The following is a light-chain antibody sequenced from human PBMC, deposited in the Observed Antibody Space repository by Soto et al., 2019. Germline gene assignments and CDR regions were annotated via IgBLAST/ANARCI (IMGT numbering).Light chain of an antibody. J-gene: IGKJ2*01. CDR2: AAS. CDR1: QGISNW. CDR3: QQANGFPRT. Sequence: DIQMTQSPSSVSASVGDRVTITCRASQGISNWLAWYQQKPGKAPKLVIFAASSLQSGVPSRFSGSRSGTEFTLTITSLQPEDFATYYCQQANGFPRTFGQGTKLEIK. V-gene: IGKV1-12*01.